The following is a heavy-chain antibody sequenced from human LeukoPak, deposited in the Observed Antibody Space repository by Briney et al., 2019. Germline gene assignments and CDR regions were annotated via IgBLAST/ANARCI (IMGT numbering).Heavy chain of an antibody. Sequence: RASVKVSCKASGFSFSSSAMQWVRQTREQRLEWIGWIVVGSGNTIYAQKFQGRVTMTEDTSTDTAYMELSSLRSEDTAVYYCATGHLSKVFDYWGQGTLVTVSS. CDR2: IVVGSGNT. CDR3: ATGHLSKVFDY. D-gene: IGHD3-16*02. J-gene: IGHJ4*02. V-gene: IGHV1-58*02. CDR1: GFSFSSSA.